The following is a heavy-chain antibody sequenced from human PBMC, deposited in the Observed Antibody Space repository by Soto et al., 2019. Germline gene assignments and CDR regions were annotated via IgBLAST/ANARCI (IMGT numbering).Heavy chain of an antibody. CDR2: ISSSSSNK. V-gene: IGHV3-21*01. CDR1: GFTFSSYS. J-gene: IGHJ5*02. CDR3: ARDRGSSGWYAGGWFDP. Sequence: EVQLVESGGGLVNPGGSLRLSCAASGFTFSSYSMNWVRQAPGKGLEWVSCISSSSSNKYYADSVKGRFTISRDNAKNSLYLQMNSLRAEDTAVYYCARDRGSSGWYAGGWFDPWGQGTLVTVSS. D-gene: IGHD6-19*01.